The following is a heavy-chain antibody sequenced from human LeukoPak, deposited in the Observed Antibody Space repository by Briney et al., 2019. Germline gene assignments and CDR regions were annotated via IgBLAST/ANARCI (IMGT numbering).Heavy chain of an antibody. V-gene: IGHV3-33*01. Sequence: QAGGSLRLSCAASGFTFSSNGMHWVRQAPGKGLEWVGVIWYDGSNKYYADSVKGRFTISRDNSKNTLYLQMNSLRAEDTAVYYCARPYYSNYYYYGMDVWGQGTTVTVSS. D-gene: IGHD4-11*01. CDR2: IWYDGSNK. CDR1: GFTFSSNG. CDR3: ARPYYSNYYYYGMDV. J-gene: IGHJ6*02.